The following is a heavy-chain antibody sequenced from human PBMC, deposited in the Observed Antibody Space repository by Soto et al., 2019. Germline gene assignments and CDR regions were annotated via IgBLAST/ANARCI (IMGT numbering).Heavy chain of an antibody. CDR3: ARRSTSGGSCFDY. D-gene: IGHD2-15*01. CDR2: INHSGST. CDR1: GGSFSGYY. Sequence: SETLSLTCAVYGGSFSGYYWSWIRQPPGKGLEWIGEINHSGSTNYNPSLKSRVTISVDTSKNQFSLKLSSVTAADTAVYYCARRSTSGGSCFDYWGKGTLVTVSS. J-gene: IGHJ4*02. V-gene: IGHV4-34*01.